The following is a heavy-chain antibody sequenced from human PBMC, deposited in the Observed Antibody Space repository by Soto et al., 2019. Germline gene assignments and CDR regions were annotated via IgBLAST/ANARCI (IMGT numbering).Heavy chain of an antibody. D-gene: IGHD2-15*01. CDR2: IIPIFGTA. CDR3: ASSRVQAEVAAECYFDY. CDR1: GGTFSSYA. Sequence: QVQLVQSGAEVKKPGSSVKVSCKASGGTFSSYAISWVRQAPGQGLEWMGGIIPIFGTANYPQKFQGRVTITEEKSTRTAYVALSSLSSEAADADYRASSRVQAEVAAECYFDYWGHGTLVVVGS. V-gene: IGHV1-69*06. J-gene: IGHJ4*03.